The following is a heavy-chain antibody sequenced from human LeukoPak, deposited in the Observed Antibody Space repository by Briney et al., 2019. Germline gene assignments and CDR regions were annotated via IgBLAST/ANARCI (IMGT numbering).Heavy chain of an antibody. V-gene: IGHV4-34*01. Sequence: SETLSLTCGVSSEFFTGYYWGWIRQPPGKGLEWIGDINDNGITKYNPTLKSRVTISIDTSKKQFSLKVKSVTAADTAVYYCARLPLGAFGEVLNFGRWGQGALVIVSS. J-gene: IGHJ4*02. D-gene: IGHD3-10*01. CDR3: ARLPLGAFGEVLNFGR. CDR2: INDNGIT. CDR1: SEFFTGYY.